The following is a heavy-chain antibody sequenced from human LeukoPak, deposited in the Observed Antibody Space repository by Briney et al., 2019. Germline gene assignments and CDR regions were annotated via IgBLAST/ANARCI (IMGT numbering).Heavy chain of an antibody. CDR3: AKSLLRYFDWLSPSYYYYGMDV. J-gene: IGHJ6*02. V-gene: IGHV3-23*01. D-gene: IGHD3-9*01. Sequence: GGSLRLSCAASGFTFSSYAMSWVRHAPGKGLEWVSAISGSGGSTYYADSVKGRFTISRDNSKNTLYLQMNSLRAEDTAVYYCAKSLLRYFDWLSPSYYYYGMDVWGQGTTVTVSS. CDR2: ISGSGGST. CDR1: GFTFSSYA.